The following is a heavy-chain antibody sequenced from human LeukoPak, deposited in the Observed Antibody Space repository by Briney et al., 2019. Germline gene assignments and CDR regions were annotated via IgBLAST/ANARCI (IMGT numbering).Heavy chain of an antibody. D-gene: IGHD2-21*01. J-gene: IGHJ4*02. Sequence: GGSLRLSCAASGFAFSGYWMSWVRQAPGKGLEWVANINEDGSKKHYLDSVEGRFTISRDNAKNSLYLQMNSLRAEDTAVFYCAGDRDFRLHYWGQGTLVTVSS. CDR1: GFAFSGYW. V-gene: IGHV3-7*03. CDR2: INEDGSKK. CDR3: AGDRDFRLHY.